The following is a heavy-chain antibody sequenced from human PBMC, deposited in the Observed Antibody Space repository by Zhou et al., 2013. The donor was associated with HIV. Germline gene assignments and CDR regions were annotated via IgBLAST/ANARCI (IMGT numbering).Heavy chain of an antibody. J-gene: IGHJ4*02. V-gene: IGHV1-18*01. CDR1: GYTFTNYG. Sequence: QVQLVQSGAEMKKPGASVKVSCKASGYTFTNYGISWVRQAPGQGLEWMGWISVYNGNTNYGQKFQGRVIMTTDTSTSTAYMELRSLRSDDTAVYYCARDFVAVVAPFDYWGQGTLVTVSS. D-gene: IGHD2-15*01. CDR3: ARDFVAVVAPFDY. CDR2: ISVYNGNT.